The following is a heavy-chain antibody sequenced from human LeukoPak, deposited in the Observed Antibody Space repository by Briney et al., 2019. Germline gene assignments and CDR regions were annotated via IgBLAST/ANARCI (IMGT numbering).Heavy chain of an antibody. Sequence: PSETLSLTCTVSGGSISSYYWSWIRQPPGKGLEWIGYIYYSGSTNYNPSLKSRVTISVDSSKNQFSLKLSSVTAADTAVYYCARVYGSGYDFRGAFDIWGQGTMVTVSS. V-gene: IGHV4-59*01. CDR1: GGSISSYY. CDR2: IYYSGST. J-gene: IGHJ3*02. CDR3: ARVYGSGYDFRGAFDI. D-gene: IGHD5-12*01.